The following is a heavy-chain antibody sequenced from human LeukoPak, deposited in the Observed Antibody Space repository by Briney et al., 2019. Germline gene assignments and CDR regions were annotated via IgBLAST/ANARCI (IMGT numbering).Heavy chain of an antibody. Sequence: ASVKVSCKASGYTFTSYSMNWVRQAPGQGLEYMGWINANTGNPTYAQGSTGRFVFSLDTSVSTAYLQISSLKAEDTAVYYCARDFPARDWFFDLWGRGTLVTVSS. CDR1: GYTFTSYS. CDR3: ARDFPARDWFFDL. V-gene: IGHV7-4-1*02. J-gene: IGHJ2*01. CDR2: INANTGNP.